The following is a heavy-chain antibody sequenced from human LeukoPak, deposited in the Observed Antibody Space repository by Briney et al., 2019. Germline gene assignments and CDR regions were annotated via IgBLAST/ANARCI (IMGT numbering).Heavy chain of an antibody. D-gene: IGHD1-26*01. Sequence: SETLSLTCTVSGGSISSYYWSWIRQPPGKGLEWIGYIYYSGSTNYNPSLRSRVTISVDTSKNQFSLKLSSVTAADTAVYYCARHGGSYFGNWFDPWGQGTLVTVSS. CDR1: GGSISSYY. J-gene: IGHJ5*02. V-gene: IGHV4-59*08. CDR3: ARHGGSYFGNWFDP. CDR2: IYYSGST.